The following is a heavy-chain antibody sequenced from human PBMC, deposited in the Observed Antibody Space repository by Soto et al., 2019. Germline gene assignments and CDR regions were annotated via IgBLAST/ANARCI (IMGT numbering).Heavy chain of an antibody. J-gene: IGHJ4*02. Sequence: QVQLVESGGGVVQPGKSLRLSCAASGFTFSSYAMHWARHAPGKGLEWVTVISIRGGDEYYAESVRGRFTISRDDSKNTLYLQMDSLRVEDTAVYYCARGTIVARQHLAYWGQGTLFTFSS. CDR1: GFTFSSYA. CDR2: ISIRGGDE. CDR3: ARGTIVARQHLAY. V-gene: IGHV3-30*03. D-gene: IGHD6-6*01.